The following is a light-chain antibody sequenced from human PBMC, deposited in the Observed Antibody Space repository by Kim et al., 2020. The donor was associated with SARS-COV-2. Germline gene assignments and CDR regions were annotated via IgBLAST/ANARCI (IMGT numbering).Light chain of an antibody. J-gene: IGKJ1*01. CDR3: QQYDSAPWT. Sequence: DIQMTQSPSSLSASVGDGVTITCRASQAISTFLAWYQQKPGMPTKVLIYGASALRSGVPSRFSGSGSGTDFTLTISSLQPEDVATYYCQQYDSAPWTFGQGTKVDIK. CDR1: QAISTF. V-gene: IGKV1-27*01. CDR2: GAS.